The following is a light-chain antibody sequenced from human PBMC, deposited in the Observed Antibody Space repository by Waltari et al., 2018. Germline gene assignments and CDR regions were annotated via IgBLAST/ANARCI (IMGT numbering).Light chain of an antibody. J-gene: IGLJ3*02. V-gene: IGLV2-8*01. CDR2: EVT. CDR3: SSYADSDNLV. Sequence: WYHQHPAKAPKLFVYEVTRRPSAVPDRCSGSKSGNTASLIGSGLQPEDEADYHCSSYADSDNLVFGGGTKLTVL.